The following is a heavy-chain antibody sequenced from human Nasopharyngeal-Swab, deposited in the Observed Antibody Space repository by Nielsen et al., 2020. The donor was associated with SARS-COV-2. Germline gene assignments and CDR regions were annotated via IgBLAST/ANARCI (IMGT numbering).Heavy chain of an antibody. D-gene: IGHD6-13*01. CDR2: TYYRSKWYN. CDR3: AKDRPKQQLDH. J-gene: IGHJ4*02. CDR1: GDSVSSNSAA. V-gene: IGHV6-1*01. Sequence: SETLSLTCAISGDSVSSNSAAWSWIRQSPSRGLEWLGRTYYRSKWYNDYAVSVKSRITINPDTSKNQFSLQLNSVTPEDTAVYYCAKDRPKQQLDHWGQGTLVTVSS.